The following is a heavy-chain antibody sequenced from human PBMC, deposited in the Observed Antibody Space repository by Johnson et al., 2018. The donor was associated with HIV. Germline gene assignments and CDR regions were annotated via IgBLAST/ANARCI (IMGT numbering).Heavy chain of an antibody. V-gene: IGHV3-74*01. CDR2: INSDGSST. Sequence: VQLVESGGGLIQPGGSLRLSCAASGFTFSRYWMHWVRQAPGKGLVWVSRINSDGSSTTYADSVKGRFTISRDNAKNTLYLQMNSLRAEDTAVYYCPRETNSAMAGDAFDIWGQGTMVTVSS. D-gene: IGHD5-18*01. J-gene: IGHJ3*02. CDR3: PRETNSAMAGDAFDI. CDR1: GFTFSRYW.